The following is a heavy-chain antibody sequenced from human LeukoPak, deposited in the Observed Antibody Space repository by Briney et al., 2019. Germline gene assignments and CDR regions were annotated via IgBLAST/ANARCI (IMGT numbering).Heavy chain of an antibody. CDR3: AREGIAVAGRGSYYYYGMDV. V-gene: IGHV4-59*01. D-gene: IGHD6-19*01. CDR1: GGSISSYY. J-gene: IGHJ6*02. CDR2: IYYSGST. Sequence: SETLSLTCTVSGGSISSYYWSWIRQPPGKGLEWIGYIYYSGSTNYNPSLKSRVTISVNTSKNQFSLKLSSVTAADTAVYYRAREGIAVAGRGSYYYYGMDVWGQGTTVTVSS.